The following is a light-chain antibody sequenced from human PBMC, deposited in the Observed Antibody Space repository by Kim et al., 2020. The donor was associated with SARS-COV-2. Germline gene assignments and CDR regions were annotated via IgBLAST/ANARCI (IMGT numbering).Light chain of an antibody. V-gene: IGKV1-5*01. J-gene: IGKJ1*01. CDR3: QQYNSYPWT. CDR1: QSISSW. Sequence: SASVGDRVTIAGRASQSISSWLAWYQQKPGKAPKLLIYDASSLESGVPSRFSGSGSGTEFTLTISSLQPDDFATYYCQQYNSYPWTFGQGTKVEIK. CDR2: DAS.